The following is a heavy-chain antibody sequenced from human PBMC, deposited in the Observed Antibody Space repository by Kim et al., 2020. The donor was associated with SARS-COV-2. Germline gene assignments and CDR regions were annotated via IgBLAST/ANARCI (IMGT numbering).Heavy chain of an antibody. J-gene: IGHJ6*02. CDR3: ARLEYYDILTGYYKNYYGMDV. CDR1: GGSISSSSYY. CDR2: IYYSGST. V-gene: IGHV4-39*01. D-gene: IGHD3-9*01. Sequence: SETLSLTCSVSGGSISSSSYYWGWIRQPPGKGLEWIGSIYYSGSTYYNPSLKSRVTISVDTSKNQFSLKLSSVTAADTAVYYCARLEYYDILTGYYKNYYGMDVWGQGTTVTVSS.